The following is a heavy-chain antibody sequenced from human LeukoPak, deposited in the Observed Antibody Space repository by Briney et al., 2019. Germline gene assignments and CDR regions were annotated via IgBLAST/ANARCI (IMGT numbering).Heavy chain of an antibody. J-gene: IGHJ4*02. Sequence: GGSLRLSCAASGLTFSSYAMNWVRQAPGKGLEWVSAISGSGGNTYYADSVKGRFTISRDNSKNTLYLQMNSLRAEDTAVYYCARGDPIYDFWSGGDYWGQGSLVTVSS. CDR1: GLTFSSYA. V-gene: IGHV3-23*01. CDR3: ARGDPIYDFWSGGDY. CDR2: ISGSGGNT. D-gene: IGHD3-3*01.